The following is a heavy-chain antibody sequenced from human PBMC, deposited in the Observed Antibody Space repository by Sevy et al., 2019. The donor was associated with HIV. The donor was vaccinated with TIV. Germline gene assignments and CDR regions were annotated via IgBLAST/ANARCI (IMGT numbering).Heavy chain of an antibody. CDR3: ARHGDDYGSGSYRYYGMDV. D-gene: IGHD3-10*01. J-gene: IGHJ6*02. CDR2: IKQDGSEK. CDR1: GFTFSSYW. V-gene: IGHV3-7*01. Sequence: GGSLRLSCAASGFTFSSYWMSWVRQAPGKGLEWVANIKQDGSEKYYVDSVKGRFTISRDNAKNSLYLQMNSLRAEDTAVYYCARHGDDYGSGSYRYYGMDVWGQGTTVTVSS.